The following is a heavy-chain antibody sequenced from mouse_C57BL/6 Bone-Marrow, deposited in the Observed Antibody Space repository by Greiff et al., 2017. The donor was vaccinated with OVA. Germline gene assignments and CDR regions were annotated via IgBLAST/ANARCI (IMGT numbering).Heavy chain of an antibody. CDR1: GYTFTNYW. CDR2: IYPGGGNT. CDR3: ATYGWGGWFAY. J-gene: IGHJ3*01. Sequence: VQLQQSGAELVRPGTSVKMSCKASGYTFTNYWIGWAKQRPGHGLEWIGDIYPGGGNTYYNEKFKGKATLTADKSSSTAYMQLSSLTSEDSAVYYCATYGWGGWFAYWGQGTLVTVSA. V-gene: IGHV1-63*01. D-gene: IGHD2-2*01.